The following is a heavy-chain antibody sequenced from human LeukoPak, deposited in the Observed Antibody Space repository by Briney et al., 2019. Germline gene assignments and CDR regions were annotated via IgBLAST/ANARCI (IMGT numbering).Heavy chain of an antibody. CDR2: INPNSGGT. J-gene: IGHJ4*02. Sequence: ASVKVSCKASGYTFTDYYMHWVRQAPGQGLEWMGWINPNSGGTNYAQKFQGRVTMTRDTPISTAYMELSRLRSDDTAVYYCARVGGATTFYFDYWGQGTLVTVSS. CDR3: ARVGGATTFYFDY. D-gene: IGHD1-26*01. CDR1: GYTFTDYY. V-gene: IGHV1-2*02.